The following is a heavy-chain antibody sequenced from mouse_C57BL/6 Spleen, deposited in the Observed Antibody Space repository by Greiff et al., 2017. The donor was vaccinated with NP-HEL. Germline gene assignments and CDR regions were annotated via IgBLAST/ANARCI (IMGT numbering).Heavy chain of an antibody. CDR1: GFSLSTSGMG. J-gene: IGHJ4*01. V-gene: IGHV8-12*01. Sequence: VMLVESGPGILQSSQTLSLTCSFSGFSLSTSGMGVSWIRQPSGKGLEWLAHIYWDVDKRYNPSLKSRLTISKDTSRNQVFLKITSVDTADTATYYCARRGRHAMDYWGQGTSVTVSS. D-gene: IGHD2-12*01. CDR3: ARRGRHAMDY. CDR2: IYWDVDK.